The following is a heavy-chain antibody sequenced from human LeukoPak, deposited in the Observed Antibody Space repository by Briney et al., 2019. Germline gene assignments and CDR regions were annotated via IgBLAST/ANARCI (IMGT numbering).Heavy chain of an antibody. CDR1: GFTFSNFW. CDR2: INSDGSST. D-gene: IGHD1/OR15-1a*01. CDR3: ARDVWGTFDY. Sequence: SGGSLRLSCAASGFTFSNFWMHWVRQTPGKGLVWVSRINSDGSSTTYADSVKGRFTISRDNAKNTLYLQMNSLRAEDTAVYYCARDVWGTFDYWGQGTLVTVTS. V-gene: IGHV3-74*01. J-gene: IGHJ4*02.